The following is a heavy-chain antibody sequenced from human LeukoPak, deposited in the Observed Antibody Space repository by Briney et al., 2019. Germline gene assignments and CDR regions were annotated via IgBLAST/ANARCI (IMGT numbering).Heavy chain of an antibody. V-gene: IGHV3-53*01. CDR3: ATNIVVVPDDASDI. J-gene: IGHJ3*02. D-gene: IGHD2-2*01. Sequence: TGGSLRLSCAASGFTVSSNYMSWVRQAPGKGLEWVSVIYSGGSTYYADSVKGRFTISRDNSKNTLYLQMNSLRAEDTAVYYCATNIVVVPDDASDIWGQGTMVTVFS. CDR2: IYSGGST. CDR1: GFTVSSNY.